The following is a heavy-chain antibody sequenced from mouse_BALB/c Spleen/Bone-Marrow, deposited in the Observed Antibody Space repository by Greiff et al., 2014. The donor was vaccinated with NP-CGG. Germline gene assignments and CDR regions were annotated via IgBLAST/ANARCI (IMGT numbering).Heavy chain of an antibody. CDR2: VVPSSGYT. D-gene: IGHD1-2*01. Sequence: QVQLQQPAAELARPGASVKLSCMASGYTFTGYTMQWVKQRPGQGLEWIGYVVPSSGYTDYNQKFKEKTTLTAEKSSSTAYMQQTRRTTEDSAVYYCAREGVTTAYFDYWGQGTTLTVSS. CDR3: AREGVTTAYFDY. CDR1: GYTFTGYT. J-gene: IGHJ2*01. V-gene: IGHV1-4*02.